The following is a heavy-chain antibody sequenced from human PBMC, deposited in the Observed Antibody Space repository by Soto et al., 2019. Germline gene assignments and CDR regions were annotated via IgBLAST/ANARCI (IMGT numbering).Heavy chain of an antibody. CDR2: ILSDGSSK. Sequence: QVQLVESGGGVVQPGRSLRLSCAASGFTFSSYAMHWVRQAPGKGLEWVAVILSDGSSKWYVDSVKGRFTISSDNSKISLYLQMNSRRADDPAVYYCGSDVFQEDVWGQGTTVTVSS. CDR1: GFTFSSYA. V-gene: IGHV3-30-3*01. CDR3: GSDVFQEDV. J-gene: IGHJ6*02.